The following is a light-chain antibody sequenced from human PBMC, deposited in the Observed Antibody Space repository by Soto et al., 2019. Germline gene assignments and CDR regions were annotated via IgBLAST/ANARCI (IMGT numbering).Light chain of an antibody. CDR2: AAS. J-gene: IGKJ5*01. CDR3: QNYDSAPIT. V-gene: IGKV1-27*01. Sequence: DIQMTQSPSSLSGSTGARGPIXCRASQSISTYLNWYQQKPGKVPKVLIYAASTLQPGVPSRFSGSGSGTDFTLTINSLQPDDIATYYCQNYDSAPITFGQGTRLEIK. CDR1: QSISTY.